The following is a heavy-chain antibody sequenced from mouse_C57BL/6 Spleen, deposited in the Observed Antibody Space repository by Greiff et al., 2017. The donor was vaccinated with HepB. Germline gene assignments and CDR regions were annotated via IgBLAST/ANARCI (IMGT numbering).Heavy chain of an antibody. CDR3: ARKGEQGRRYFDY. D-gene: IGHD4-1*01. CDR1: GYTFTSYW. J-gene: IGHJ2*01. V-gene: IGHV1-61*01. Sequence: QVQLQQPGAELVRPGSSVKLSCKASGYTFTSYWMDWVKQRPGQGLEWIGNIYPSDSETHYNQKFKDKATLTVVKSSSTAYMQLSSLTSEDSAVYYCARKGEQGRRYFDYWGQGTTLTVSS. CDR2: IYPSDSET.